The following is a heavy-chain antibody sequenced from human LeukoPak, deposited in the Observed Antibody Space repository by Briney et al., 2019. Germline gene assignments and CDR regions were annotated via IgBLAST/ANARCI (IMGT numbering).Heavy chain of an antibody. V-gene: IGHV3-23*01. CDR2: IIGSGGSS. CDR1: GFTFSGYG. CDR3: AKGPGYFYGSGSNYFDY. D-gene: IGHD3-10*01. J-gene: IGHJ4*02. Sequence: GGSLRLSCAASGFTFSGYGMSWVRQAPGKGLEWVSTIIGSGGSSYYADSVKGRFTISRDNSKNTLYLQMNSLRAEDTAVYYCAKGPGYFYGSGSNYFDYWGQGTWSPSPQ.